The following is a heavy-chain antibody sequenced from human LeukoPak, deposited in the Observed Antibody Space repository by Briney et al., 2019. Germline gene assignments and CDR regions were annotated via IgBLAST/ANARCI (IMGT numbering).Heavy chain of an antibody. CDR3: AKGDDFWSGSCFDY. CDR1: GFTFSSYA. V-gene: IGHV3-23*01. D-gene: IGHD3-3*01. Sequence: PGGSLRLSCAASGFTFSSYAMSWVRQAPGKGLEWVSAISGSGGSTYYEDSVKGRFTISRDDSKNTLYLQMNSLRAEDTAVYYCAKGDDFWSGSCFDYWGQGTLVTVSS. CDR2: ISGSGGST. J-gene: IGHJ4*02.